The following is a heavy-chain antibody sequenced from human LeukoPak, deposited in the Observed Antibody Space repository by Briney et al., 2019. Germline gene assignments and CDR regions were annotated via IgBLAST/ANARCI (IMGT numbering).Heavy chain of an antibody. CDR1: GFIFSSHW. D-gene: IGHD3-10*01. J-gene: IGHJ4*02. CDR2: IKYDGSEQ. V-gene: IGHV3-7*03. Sequence: GGSLRLSCNSSGFIFSSHWMNWVRQAPGKGPEWVANIKYDGSEQYYVDSVKGRFSISRDNTKNLLYLQMNSLRVEDTAVYYCARDYGWSFANWGQGTLVTVSS. CDR3: ARDYGWSFAN.